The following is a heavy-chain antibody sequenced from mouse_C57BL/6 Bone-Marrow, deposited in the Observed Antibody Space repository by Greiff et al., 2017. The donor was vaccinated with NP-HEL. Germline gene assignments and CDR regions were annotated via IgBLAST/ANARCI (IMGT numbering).Heavy chain of an antibody. D-gene: IGHD2-1*01. CDR2: ISSGGSYT. J-gene: IGHJ2*01. V-gene: IGHV5-6*01. Sequence: EVKLVESGGDLVKPGGSLKLSCAASGFTFSSYGMSWVRQTPDKRLEWVATISSGGSYTYYPDSVKGRFTISRDNAKNTLYLQMSSLKSEDTAMYYCARQGGNYAVFDYWGQGTTLTVSS. CDR1: GFTFSSYG. CDR3: ARQGGNYAVFDY.